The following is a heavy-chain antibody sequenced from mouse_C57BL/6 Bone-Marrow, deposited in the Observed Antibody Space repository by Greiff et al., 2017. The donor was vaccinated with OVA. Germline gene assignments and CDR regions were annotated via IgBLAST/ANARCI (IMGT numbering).Heavy chain of an antibody. Sequence: QVQLQQSGAELMKPGASVKLSCKATGYTFTGYWIEWVKQRPGHGLEWIGEILPGSGSTNYNEKFKGKATFTADTSSNTAYMQLSSLTTEDSAIYYCARIPIYYYGSSYVGRYFDVWGTGTTVTVSS. CDR2: ILPGSGST. V-gene: IGHV1-9*01. D-gene: IGHD1-1*01. CDR1: GYTFTGYW. J-gene: IGHJ1*03. CDR3: ARIPIYYYGSSYVGRYFDV.